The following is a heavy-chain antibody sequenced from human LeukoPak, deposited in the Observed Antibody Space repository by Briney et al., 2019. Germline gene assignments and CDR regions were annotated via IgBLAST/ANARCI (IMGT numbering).Heavy chain of an antibody. CDR1: GGSISSSSYY. V-gene: IGHV4-39*01. Sequence: SETLSLTCTVSGGSISSSSYYWGWIRQPPGKGLEWIVSIYYSGSTYYNPSLKSRVTISVDTSKNQFSLKLSSVTAADTAVYYCARHAHSSGYYYPFDYWGQGTLVSVSS. J-gene: IGHJ4*02. CDR3: ARHAHSSGYYYPFDY. D-gene: IGHD3-22*01. CDR2: IYYSGST.